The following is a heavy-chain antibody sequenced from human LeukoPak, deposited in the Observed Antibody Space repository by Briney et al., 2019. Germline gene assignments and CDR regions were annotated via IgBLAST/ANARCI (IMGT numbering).Heavy chain of an antibody. Sequence: SETLSLTCSVSGGSISTYYWSWIRQPAGKGLEWIAYIDYSASTNYNPSLKSRVTISVDTSKNQFSLKLSSVTAADTAVYYCARDSRRELLHAFDIWGQGTMVTVSS. CDR2: IDYSAST. V-gene: IGHV4-59*01. CDR3: ARDSRRELLHAFDI. D-gene: IGHD1-26*01. J-gene: IGHJ3*02. CDR1: GGSISTYY.